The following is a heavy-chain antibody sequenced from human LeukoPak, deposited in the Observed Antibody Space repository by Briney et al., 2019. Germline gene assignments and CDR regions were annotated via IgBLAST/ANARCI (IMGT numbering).Heavy chain of an antibody. Sequence: GGSLRLSCAASGFTFSSYAMSWVRQAPGKGLEWVSAISGSGGSTYYADSVKGRFTISRDNSKYTLYLQMNSLRAEDTAVYYCAKAASDSSSPGRLDYWGQGTLVTVSS. CDR2: ISGSGGST. V-gene: IGHV3-23*01. D-gene: IGHD6-6*01. CDR1: GFTFSSYA. CDR3: AKAASDSSSPGRLDY. J-gene: IGHJ4*02.